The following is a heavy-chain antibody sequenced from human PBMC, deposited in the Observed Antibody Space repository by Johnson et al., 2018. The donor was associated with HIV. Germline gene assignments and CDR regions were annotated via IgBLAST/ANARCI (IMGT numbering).Heavy chain of an antibody. Sequence: QVKLVESGGGVVQPGRSLRLSCAASGFTFSSYGMHWVRQAPGKGLEWVAGMWYDGTKKNYADSVTGRFTISRDNSKNTLHLQMNSLRAEDTAVYYCAKCIWGSSLIDAFDIWGQGTMVTVSS. V-gene: IGHV3-33*06. D-gene: IGHD6-13*01. CDR1: GFTFSSYG. CDR3: AKCIWGSSLIDAFDI. J-gene: IGHJ3*02. CDR2: MWYDGTKK.